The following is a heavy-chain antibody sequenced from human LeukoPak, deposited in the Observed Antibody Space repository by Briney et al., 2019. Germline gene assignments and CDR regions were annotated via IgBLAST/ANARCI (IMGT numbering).Heavy chain of an antibody. CDR2: IYYSGST. CDR3: ARQRQYGDYDY. J-gene: IGHJ4*02. D-gene: IGHD4-17*01. Sequence: SETLSLTCTVSGGSISNSIYYWGWIRQPPGKGLEWIGSIYYSGSTYYNPSLKSRVTISVDTSKNQFSLKLSSVTAADTAVYYCARQRQYGDYDYWGQGTLVTVSS. V-gene: IGHV4-39*01. CDR1: GGSISNSIYY.